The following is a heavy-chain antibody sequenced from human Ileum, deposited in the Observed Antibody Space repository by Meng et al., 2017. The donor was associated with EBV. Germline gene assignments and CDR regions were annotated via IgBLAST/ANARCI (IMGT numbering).Heavy chain of an antibody. J-gene: IGHJ4*02. CDR3: ARADKVRFDY. CDR1: GGSRSSTNW. Sequence: VRLHGRGPGLVRPSGILSLACAVSGGSRSSTNWWSWVRQPPGKGLEWIGEIYHSGSTNYNPSLKSRVSISVDKSKNQFSLKLSSVTAADTAVYYCARADKVRFDYWGQGTLVTVSS. V-gene: IGHV4-4*02. CDR2: IYHSGST.